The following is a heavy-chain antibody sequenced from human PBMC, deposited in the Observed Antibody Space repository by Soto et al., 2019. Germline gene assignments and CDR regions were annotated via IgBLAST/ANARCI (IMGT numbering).Heavy chain of an antibody. CDR1: GGSFSGYY. D-gene: IGHD3-9*01. J-gene: IGHJ2*01. V-gene: IGHV4-34*01. CDR2: SNDRGSI. Sequence: QVQLQQWGAGPLRPLETLSLTCGVSGGSFSGYYWAWIRQSPGKGLEWIGESNDRGSINYNPSLMSRVSISVDTSKNHYALKLRSVTAADTAVYYCARESHDMLTGPPWVWYFDLWGRGTLVTVSS. CDR3: ARESHDMLTGPPWVWYFDL.